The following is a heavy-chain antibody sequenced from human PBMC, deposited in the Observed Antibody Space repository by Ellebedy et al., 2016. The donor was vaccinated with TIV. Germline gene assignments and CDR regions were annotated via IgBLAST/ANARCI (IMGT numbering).Heavy chain of an antibody. Sequence: ASVTVSCXASGYTFTSYYMHWVRQAPGQGLEWMGIINPSGGSTSYAQKFQGRVTMTRDTSTSTVYMELSSLRSEDTAVYYCATLAVAGTFHPVYFDYWGQGTLVTVSS. CDR2: INPSGGST. V-gene: IGHV1-46*01. CDR3: ATLAVAGTFHPVYFDY. CDR1: GYTFTSYY. D-gene: IGHD6-19*01. J-gene: IGHJ4*02.